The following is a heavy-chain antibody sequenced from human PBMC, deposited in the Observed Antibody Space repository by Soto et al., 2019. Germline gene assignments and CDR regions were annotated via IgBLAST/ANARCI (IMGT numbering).Heavy chain of an antibody. D-gene: IGHD6-19*01. CDR3: TKGPKWYSSGWADFDH. J-gene: IGHJ4*02. CDR2: VSGDGVSA. CDR1: GFPFTSYA. Sequence: PGGSLRLSCAASGFPFTSYAMTWVRQAPGKGLEWVSFVSGDGVSAYYGDSVKGRFTISRDNSKNTVYLQMNSLRVEDTAVYYCTKGPKWYSSGWADFDHWGQGTLVTVSS. V-gene: IGHV3-23*01.